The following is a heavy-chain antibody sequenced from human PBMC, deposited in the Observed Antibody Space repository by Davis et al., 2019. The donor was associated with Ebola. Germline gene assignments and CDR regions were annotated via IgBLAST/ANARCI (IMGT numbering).Heavy chain of an antibody. CDR1: GFTFGGYG. Sequence: GGQRLSCTASGFTFGGYGMQWVRQAPGKRLEWVASIWYDGGNKYYAGSVKGRFTVSRDNFKSALYLQMNALGVEDTAVYYCARASSDFWRGPLDWGQVVLVTVSS. CDR2: IWYDGGNK. D-gene: IGHD3-3*01. J-gene: IGHJ1*01. V-gene: IGHV3-33*01. CDR3: ARASSDFWRGPLD.